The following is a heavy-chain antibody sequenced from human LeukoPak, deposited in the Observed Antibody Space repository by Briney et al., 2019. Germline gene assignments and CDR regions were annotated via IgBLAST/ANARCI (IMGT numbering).Heavy chain of an antibody. V-gene: IGHV4-4*07. CDR3: ARATYYDFWSGYYYMDV. J-gene: IGHJ6*03. D-gene: IGHD3-3*01. CDR1: GGSISSYY. CDR2: IYTSGST. Sequence: SETLSLTCTVSGGSISSYYWSWIRQPAGKGLEWIGRIYTSGSTNYNPSLKSRVTVSVDTSKNQFSLKLSSVTAADTAVYYCARATYYDFWSGYYYMDVWGKGTTVTVSS.